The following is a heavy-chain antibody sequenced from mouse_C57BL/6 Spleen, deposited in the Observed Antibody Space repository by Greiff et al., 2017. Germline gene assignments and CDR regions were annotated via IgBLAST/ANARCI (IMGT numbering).Heavy chain of an antibody. CDR3: AREEGDYEDAWFAY. CDR1: GYSITSGYY. J-gene: IGHJ3*01. CDR2: ISYDGSN. V-gene: IGHV3-6*01. D-gene: IGHD2-4*01. Sequence: EVQLQESGPGLVKPSQSLSLTCSVTGYSITSGYYWNWIRQFPGNKLEWMGYISYDGSNNYNPSLKNRISITRDTSKNQFFLKLNSVTTEDTATYYCAREEGDYEDAWFAYWGQGTLVTVSA.